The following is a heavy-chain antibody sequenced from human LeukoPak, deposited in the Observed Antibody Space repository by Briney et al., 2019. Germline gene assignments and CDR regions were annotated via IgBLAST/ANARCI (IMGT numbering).Heavy chain of an antibody. Sequence: PSETLSLTCTVSGGSISNYYWSWIRQPPGKGLEWIGYIHYSGSSNYNPSLKSRVTISVDTSKNHFSLKLNSVTAADTAIYYCVRDSQYYYGSGSHDAFDIWGQGTMVTVSS. CDR2: IHYSGSS. CDR1: GGSISNYY. CDR3: VRDSQYYYGSGSHDAFDI. J-gene: IGHJ3*02. V-gene: IGHV4-59*01. D-gene: IGHD3-10*01.